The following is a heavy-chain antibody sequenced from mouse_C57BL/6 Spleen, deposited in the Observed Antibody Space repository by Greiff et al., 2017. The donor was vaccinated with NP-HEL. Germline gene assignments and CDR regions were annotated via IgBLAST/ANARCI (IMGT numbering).Heavy chain of an antibody. Sequence: QVQLQQSGAELVKPGASVKISCKASGYAFSSYWMNWVKQRPGKGLEWIGQIYPGDGDTNYNGTFKGKATLTADKSSSTAYMQLSSLTSEDSAVDFCARRLTGLAWFAYWGQGTLVTVSA. CDR1: GYAFSSYW. D-gene: IGHD4-1*01. CDR3: ARRLTGLAWFAY. CDR2: IYPGDGDT. V-gene: IGHV1-80*01. J-gene: IGHJ3*01.